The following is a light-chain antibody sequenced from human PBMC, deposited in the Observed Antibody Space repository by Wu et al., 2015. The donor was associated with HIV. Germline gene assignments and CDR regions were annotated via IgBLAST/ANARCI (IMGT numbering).Light chain of an antibody. J-gene: IGKJ2*01. CDR1: QSISNS. V-gene: IGKV1-39*01. Sequence: IQMTQSPSSLSASVGDRVTVTCRASQSISNSLNWYQQKSGKAPKLLIFAASTLQNGVPSRFSGSGSGTQFTLTINTLQTEDVATYYCQQSYENPLMYTFGQGTRLEIK. CDR3: QQSYENPLMYT. CDR2: AAS.